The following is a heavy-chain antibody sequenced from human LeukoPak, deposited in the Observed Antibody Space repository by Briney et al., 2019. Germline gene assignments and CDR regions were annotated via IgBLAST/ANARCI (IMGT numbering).Heavy chain of an antibody. CDR1: GFTFSSYA. CDR3: AKREGFPESYYYYGMDV. J-gene: IGHJ6*02. Sequence: PGGSLRLSCAASGFTFSSYAMSWVRQAPGKGLEWVSAISGSGGSTYYADSVKGRFTISRDNSKNTLYLQMNSLRAEDTAVYYCAKREGFPESYYYYGMDVWGQGTTVTVSS. CDR2: ISGSGGST. V-gene: IGHV3-23*01.